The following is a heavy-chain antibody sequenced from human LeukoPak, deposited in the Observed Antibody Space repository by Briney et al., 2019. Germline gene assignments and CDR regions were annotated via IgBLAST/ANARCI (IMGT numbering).Heavy chain of an antibody. V-gene: IGHV3-23*01. D-gene: IGHD6-6*01. CDR2: ISGSGGST. CDR3: AKDQSGSSALDYMDV. Sequence: PPGGSLRLSCAASGFTFSSYAMSWVRQAPGKGLEWVSAISGSGGSTYYADSVKGRFTISRDKSKNTLYLQMNSLRAEDTAVYYCAKDQSGSSALDYMDVWGKGTTVTVSS. CDR1: GFTFSSYA. J-gene: IGHJ6*03.